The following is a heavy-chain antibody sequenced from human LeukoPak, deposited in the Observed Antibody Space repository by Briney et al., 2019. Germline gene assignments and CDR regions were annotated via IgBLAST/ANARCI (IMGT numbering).Heavy chain of an antibody. Sequence: GGSLRLSCVASGFTFNKYWMTWVRQAPGKGLEWVAHINQDGSEKYYVDSVKGRFTISRGNAENSLFLQMYSLRVEDTAVYYCARVVVAATFDYWGQGTLVTVSS. CDR2: INQDGSEK. V-gene: IGHV3-7*01. J-gene: IGHJ4*02. CDR1: GFTFNKYW. CDR3: ARVVVAATFDY. D-gene: IGHD2-15*01.